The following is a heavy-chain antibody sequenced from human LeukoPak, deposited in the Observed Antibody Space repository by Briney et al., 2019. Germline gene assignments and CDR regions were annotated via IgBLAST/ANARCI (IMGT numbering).Heavy chain of an antibody. Sequence: ASVKVSCKASGYTFTNYYMHWVRQAPGQGLEWMGWIDPNTGDTNYSQNIQGRATMTRDTSINTAYMEFTNLGSDDTAVYYCARGRTMDGSTPPFEIWGQGTMVTVSS. CDR2: IDPNTGDT. D-gene: IGHD4/OR15-4a*01. J-gene: IGHJ3*02. CDR3: ARGRTMDGSTPPFEI. V-gene: IGHV1-2*02. CDR1: GYTFTNYY.